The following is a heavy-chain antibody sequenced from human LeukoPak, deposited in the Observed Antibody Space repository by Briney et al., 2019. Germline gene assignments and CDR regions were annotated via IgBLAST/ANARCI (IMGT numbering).Heavy chain of an antibody. Sequence: GGSLKLSCAASGFTFTTYWIHWVRQMPGKDLEWMGVIYPGDSHTKYNPSFQGQVTVSVDKSIGTAYLQWNYLKASNTAMYYCARGGSANVFDVWGQGTMVTVSS. CDR1: GFTFTTYW. J-gene: IGHJ3*01. CDR2: IYPGDSHT. CDR3: ARGGSANVFDV. V-gene: IGHV5-51*01. D-gene: IGHD1-26*01.